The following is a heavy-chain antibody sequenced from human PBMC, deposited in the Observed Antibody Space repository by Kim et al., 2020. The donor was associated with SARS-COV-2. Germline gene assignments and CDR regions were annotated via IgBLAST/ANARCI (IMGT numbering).Heavy chain of an antibody. Sequence: ATAYAAAVKSRFTISRADSKDTAFLQMNNLKTEDTAVYYCTSRGFGAPDYWGQGTLVTVSS. CDR2: AT. V-gene: IGHV3-73*01. J-gene: IGHJ4*02. CDR3: TSRGFGAPDY. D-gene: IGHD3-10*01.